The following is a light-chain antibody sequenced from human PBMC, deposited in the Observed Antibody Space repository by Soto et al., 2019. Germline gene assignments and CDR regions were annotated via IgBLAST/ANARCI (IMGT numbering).Light chain of an antibody. J-gene: IGKJ1*01. V-gene: IGKV1-16*02. CDR3: QQYDTFPRT. CDR2: ATN. CDR1: QGVNRY. Sequence: DIQMTQSPSSLSASVGGRVTITCRASQGVNRYVDWFQQKPGRAPKSLIYATNRLQSGDPSHFSASGSGTEFTLTISSLQPEEFATYYCQQYDTFPRTFGQGTKVDI.